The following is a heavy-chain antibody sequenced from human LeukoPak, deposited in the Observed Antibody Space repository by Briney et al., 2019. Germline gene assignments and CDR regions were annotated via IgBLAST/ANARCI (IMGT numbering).Heavy chain of an antibody. D-gene: IGHD3-16*01. Sequence: GGSLRLSCAASGFTFSSYWMDWVRQAPEEGLVWVSRISSDGSWTRYADSVKGRFTISRDNAQNTLYLQMNSLRAEDTAVYYCVSYGRPWGQGTLVTVSS. CDR3: VSYGRP. J-gene: IGHJ5*02. CDR2: ISSDGSWT. CDR1: GFTFSSYW. V-gene: IGHV3-74*01.